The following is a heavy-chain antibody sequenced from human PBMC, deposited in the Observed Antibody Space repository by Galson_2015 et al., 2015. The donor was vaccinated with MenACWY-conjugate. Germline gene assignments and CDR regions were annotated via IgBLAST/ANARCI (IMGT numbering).Heavy chain of an antibody. J-gene: IGHJ1*01. CDR2: ISGKNGNA. V-gene: IGHV1-18*01. Sequence: SVKVSCKASGYTFRNYGFTWVRQAPGQGLEWMGRISGKNGNAIYAQKFQDRFIMTTDASTNTAYMELGSLRSDDTATYYCASHLLGNIGDDWDQGPLVTVSS. D-gene: IGHD2-21*02. CDR3: ASHLLGNIGDD. CDR1: GYTFRNYG.